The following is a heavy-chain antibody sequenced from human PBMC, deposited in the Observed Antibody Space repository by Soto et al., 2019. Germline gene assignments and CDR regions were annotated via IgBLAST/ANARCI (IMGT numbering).Heavy chain of an antibody. CDR2: IYYSGST. J-gene: IGHJ6*02. CDR3: ARAAVPAAMYYGMDV. D-gene: IGHD2-2*01. CDR1: GGSISSGGYY. Sequence: QVQLQESGPGLVKPSQTLSLTCTVSGGSISSGGYYWSWIRQHPGKGLEWIGYIYYSGSTYYNPSLKSRVTISVDTSKNQCSLKLSSVTAADTAVYYCARAAVPAAMYYGMDVWGQGTTVTVSS. V-gene: IGHV4-31*03.